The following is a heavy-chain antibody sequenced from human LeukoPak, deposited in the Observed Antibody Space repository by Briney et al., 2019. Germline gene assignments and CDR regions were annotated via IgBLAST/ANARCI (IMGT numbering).Heavy chain of an antibody. Sequence: GGSLRLSCAASGFTFSSYWMHWVRQAPGKGLVWVSRINSDGSSTSYADSVKGRFTISRDNAKNTLYLQMNSLRAEDTAVYYCAKDHDDSGFDYWGQGTLVSVSS. CDR2: INSDGSST. D-gene: IGHD4-17*01. CDR1: GFTFSSYW. V-gene: IGHV3-74*01. J-gene: IGHJ4*02. CDR3: AKDHDDSGFDY.